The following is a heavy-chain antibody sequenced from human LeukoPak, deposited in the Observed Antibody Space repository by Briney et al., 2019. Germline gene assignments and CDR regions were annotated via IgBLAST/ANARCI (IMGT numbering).Heavy chain of an antibody. CDR1: GFTFSDYY. Sequence: GGSLRLSCAASGFTFSDYYMSWIRQAPGKGLEWDSYISSSGSTIYYADSVKGRFTISRDNAKNSLYLQMNSLRAEDTAVYYCARDSSSGSLRSRTFDPWGQGTLVTVSS. CDR2: ISSSGSTI. D-gene: IGHD3-10*01. J-gene: IGHJ5*02. CDR3: ARDSSSGSLRSRTFDP. V-gene: IGHV3-11*01.